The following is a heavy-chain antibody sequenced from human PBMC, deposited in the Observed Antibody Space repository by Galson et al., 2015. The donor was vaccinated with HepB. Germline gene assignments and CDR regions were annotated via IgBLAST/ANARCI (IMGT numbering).Heavy chain of an antibody. CDR2: IIPIFGRG. J-gene: IGHJ4*02. CDR1: GGTFSSYV. Sequence: SVKVSCKASGGTFSSYVISWVRQAPGQGLEWMGGIIPIFGRGNYARKFQGRVTISEDKSTRTAYMQLSSLRSEDTAVYYCASGGECSGGSCHEGHWGQGTLVTVSS. D-gene: IGHD2-15*01. V-gene: IGHV1-69*06. CDR3: ASGGECSGGSCHEGH.